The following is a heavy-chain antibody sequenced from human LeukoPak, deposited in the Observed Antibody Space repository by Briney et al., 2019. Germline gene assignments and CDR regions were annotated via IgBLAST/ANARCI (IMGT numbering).Heavy chain of an antibody. CDR2: IIPILGIA. V-gene: IGHV1-69*04. CDR3: ARDAERIRGYSYGP. D-gene: IGHD5-18*01. CDR1: GGTFSSYA. J-gene: IGHJ5*02. Sequence: SVKVCCKASGGTFSSYAISWVRQAPGQGLEWMGRIIPILGIANYAQKFQGRVTITADKSTSTAYMELSSLRSEDTAVYYCARDAERIRGYSYGPWGQGTLVTVSS.